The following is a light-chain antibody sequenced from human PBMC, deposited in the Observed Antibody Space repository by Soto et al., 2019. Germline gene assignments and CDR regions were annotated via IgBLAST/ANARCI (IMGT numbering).Light chain of an antibody. CDR3: QQYENLPT. CDR2: DAS. J-gene: IGKJ5*01. CDR1: QNINNY. V-gene: IGKV1-33*01. Sequence: DIQMTQSPSSLSASVGDRVTITCQASQNINNYLNWYQQKPGRAPKLLIYDASNLEAGVPSRFRGSGSGTDFTFTISRLTPEDIATDYCQQYENLPTFGQGTRRENK.